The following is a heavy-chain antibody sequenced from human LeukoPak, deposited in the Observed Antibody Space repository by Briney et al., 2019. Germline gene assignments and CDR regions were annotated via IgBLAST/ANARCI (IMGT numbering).Heavy chain of an antibody. CDR2: IWYDGSNK. V-gene: IGHV3-33*08. J-gene: IGHJ6*02. D-gene: IGHD2-15*01. CDR1: GFTFSSYG. Sequence: GGSLRLSCAASGFTFSSYGMHWVRQAPGKGLEWVAVIWYDGSNKYYADSVKGRFTISRDNSKNTLYLQMNSLRAEDTAVYYCARDGYCSGGSCYRVRDYYYGMDVWGQGTTVTVSS. CDR3: ARDGYCSGGSCYRVRDYYYGMDV.